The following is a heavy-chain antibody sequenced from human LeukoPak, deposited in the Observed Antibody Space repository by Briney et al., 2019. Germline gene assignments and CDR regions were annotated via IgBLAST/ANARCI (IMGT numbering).Heavy chain of an antibody. J-gene: IGHJ6*03. Sequence: PSETLPLTCAVSGGSISGSNWWSWVRQPPGKWLEWIGEIYHSGSTNYNPSLKSRVTISVDKSKNQFSLKLSSVTAADTAVYYCAREGRDFWSGYYTPGPYYYYMDVWGKGTTVTVSS. V-gene: IGHV4-4*02. D-gene: IGHD3-3*01. CDR1: GGSISGSNW. CDR2: IYHSGST. CDR3: AREGRDFWSGYYTPGPYYYYMDV.